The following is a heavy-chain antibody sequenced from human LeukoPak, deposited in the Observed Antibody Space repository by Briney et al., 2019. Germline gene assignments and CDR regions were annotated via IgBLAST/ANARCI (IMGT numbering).Heavy chain of an antibody. CDR1: GFTFSSYA. D-gene: IGHD3-22*01. CDR3: AKDSPHYYDSSPEY. Sequence: GGSLRLPCAASGFTFSSYAMSWVRQAPGKGLEWVSAISGSGGSTYYADSVKGRLTISRDNSKNTLYLQMNSLRAEDTAVYYCAKDSPHYYDSSPEYWGQGTLVTVSS. CDR2: ISGSGGST. V-gene: IGHV3-23*01. J-gene: IGHJ4*02.